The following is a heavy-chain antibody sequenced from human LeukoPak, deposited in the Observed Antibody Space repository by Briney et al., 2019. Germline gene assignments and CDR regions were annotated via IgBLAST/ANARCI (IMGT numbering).Heavy chain of an antibody. D-gene: IGHD6-13*01. CDR3: ASGVSPGAFDI. J-gene: IGHJ3*02. CDR2: ISYSSTTI. CDR1: GFTFRTYS. V-gene: IGHV3-48*02. Sequence: GGSLRLSCAASGFTFRTYSMNWVRQAPGKGLEWVSYISYSSTTIYYADSVKGRFTISRDNAKNSLYLQMNSLRDGDTAVCYCASGVSPGAFDIWGQGTMVAVSS.